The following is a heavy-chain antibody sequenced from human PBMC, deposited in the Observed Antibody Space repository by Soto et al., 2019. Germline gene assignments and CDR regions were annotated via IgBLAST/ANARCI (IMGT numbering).Heavy chain of an antibody. J-gene: IGHJ6*02. CDR2: VYHTKGA. D-gene: IGHD6-13*01. V-gene: IGHV4-4*01. CDR3: ARAGPWYRES. CDR1: DKSISKDIW. Sequence: PSEALSLTCVVSDKSISKDIWGNLFRQPPGQGLEWIGEVYHTKGALYNPALRRRVTVSADLLNSNIFLEVHSLGAADRAVYCCARAGPWYRESWGRRTTGTVSS.